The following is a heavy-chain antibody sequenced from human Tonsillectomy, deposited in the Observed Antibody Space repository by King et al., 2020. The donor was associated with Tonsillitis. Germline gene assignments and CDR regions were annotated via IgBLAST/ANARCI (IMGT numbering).Heavy chain of an antibody. J-gene: IGHJ6*03. CDR1: GFTFSTYA. CDR3: ARVGGDCSSTSCYGNYYYYMDV. V-gene: IGHV3-30*01. CDR2: ISYDGNNK. D-gene: IGHD2-2*01. Sequence: VQLVESGGGVVQPGRSLRLSCAASGFTFSTYAIHWVRQAPGKGLDGVAVISYDGNNKYYADSVNGRFTISRDNSKNTLYLQMNSLRAEDTAVYYCARVGGDCSSTSCYGNYYYYMDVWGKGTTVTVSS.